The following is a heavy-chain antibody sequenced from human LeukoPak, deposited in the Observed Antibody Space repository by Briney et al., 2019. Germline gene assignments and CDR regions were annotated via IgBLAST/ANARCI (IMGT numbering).Heavy chain of an antibody. D-gene: IGHD3-22*01. V-gene: IGHV3-23*01. CDR1: GFTFTTSA. CDR2: ISGSRNNT. CDR3: AKDRGSAFYYY. J-gene: IGHJ4*02. Sequence: GGSLRLSCAASGFTFTTSAMSWVRQAPGKGLEWVSGISGSRNNTYYAGSVKGRFTISRDNSKNTVYLQMNSLRAEDTAVYYCAKDRGSAFYYYWGKGTLVTVSS.